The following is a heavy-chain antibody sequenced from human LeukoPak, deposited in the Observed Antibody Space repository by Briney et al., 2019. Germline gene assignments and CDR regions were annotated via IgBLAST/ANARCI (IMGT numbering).Heavy chain of an antibody. CDR3: AREIVADRYFDY. CDR1: GGSISSGGYS. Sequence: SQTLSLTCTVSGGSISSGGYSWSWIRQHPGKGLEWIGYIYYSGSTYYNPSLKSRVTISVDTSKNQFSLKLSSVTAADTAVYYCAREIVADRYFDYWGQGTLVTVSS. J-gene: IGHJ4*02. D-gene: IGHD6-13*01. V-gene: IGHV4-31*03. CDR2: IYYSGST.